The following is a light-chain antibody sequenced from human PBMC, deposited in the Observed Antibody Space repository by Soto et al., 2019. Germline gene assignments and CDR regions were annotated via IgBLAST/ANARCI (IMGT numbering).Light chain of an antibody. CDR1: QSVSSN. Sequence: EIVMTQSPATLSVSPGERATLSCRASQSVSSNLAWYQQQPGQAPRLLIYGASTRATGIPARFSGSGSGTEFTLPISSLQSEDFAVYYCQQYSNWPPGRTFGQGTKVEIK. CDR2: GAS. J-gene: IGKJ1*01. CDR3: QQYSNWPPGRT. V-gene: IGKV3-15*01.